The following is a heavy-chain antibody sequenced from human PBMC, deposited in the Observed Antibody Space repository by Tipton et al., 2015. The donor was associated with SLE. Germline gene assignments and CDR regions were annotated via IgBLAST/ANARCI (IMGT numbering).Heavy chain of an antibody. CDR2: INHSGNT. Sequence: LRLSCAVYGGSFSGYYWSWIRQPPGKGLEWIGEINHSGNTNYNPSLKSRVTISLDTSKNQFSLKLSSVTAADTAVYYCARGSGWYGDPYAFDIWGQGTMVTVSS. J-gene: IGHJ3*02. D-gene: IGHD6-19*01. CDR3: ARGSGWYGDPYAFDI. V-gene: IGHV4-34*01. CDR1: GGSFSGYY.